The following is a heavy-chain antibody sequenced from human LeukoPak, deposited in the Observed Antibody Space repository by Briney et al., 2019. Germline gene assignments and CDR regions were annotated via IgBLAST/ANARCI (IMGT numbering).Heavy chain of an antibody. Sequence: SETLSLTCAVYGGSFRGYHWGWIRQPPGKGLEGIGSIYYSGSTNYNPSRKSRVTISVDTSKNQFSLKLSSVTAADTAVYYCARRRYGDYADDAFDIWGQGTMVTVSS. V-gene: IGHV4-34*01. J-gene: IGHJ3*02. CDR2: IYYSGST. D-gene: IGHD4-17*01. CDR1: GGSFRGYH. CDR3: ARRRYGDYADDAFDI.